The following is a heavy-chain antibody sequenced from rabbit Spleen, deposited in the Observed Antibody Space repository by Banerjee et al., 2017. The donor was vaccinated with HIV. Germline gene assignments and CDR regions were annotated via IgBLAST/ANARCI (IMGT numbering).Heavy chain of an antibody. CDR3: ARHADKGGWWVFNL. D-gene: IGHD1-1*01. V-gene: IGHV1S45*01. J-gene: IGHJ4*01. Sequence: QEQLVESGGGLVQPEGSLTLTCTASGFSFSRNYYMCWVRQAPGKGLEWIGCIYTGSSDSTYYASWAKGRFTISKTSSTTVTLQMTSLTAADTATYFCARHADKGGWWVFNLWGPGTLVTVS. CDR2: IYTGSSDST. CDR1: GFSFSRNYY.